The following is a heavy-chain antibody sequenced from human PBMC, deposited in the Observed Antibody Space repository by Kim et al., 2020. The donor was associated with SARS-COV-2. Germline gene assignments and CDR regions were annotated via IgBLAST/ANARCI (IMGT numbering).Heavy chain of an antibody. CDR3: AAAGSYYFDY. D-gene: IGHD6-13*01. Sequence: GGSLRLSCAASGFTFSSYAMHWVRQAPGKGLEWVAVISYDGSNKYYADSVKGRFTISRDNSKNTLYLQMNSLRAEDTAVYYCAAAGSYYFDYWGQGTLVT. CDR1: GFTFSSYA. J-gene: IGHJ4*02. CDR2: ISYDGSNK. V-gene: IGHV3-30-3*01.